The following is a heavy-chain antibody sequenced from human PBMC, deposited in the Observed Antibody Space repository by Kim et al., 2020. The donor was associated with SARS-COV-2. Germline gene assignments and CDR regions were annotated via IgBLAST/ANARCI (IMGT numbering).Heavy chain of an antibody. Sequence: SETLSLTCAVYGGSFSGYYWSWIRQPPGKGLEWIGEINHSGSTNYHPSLKSRVTISVDTSKNQFSLQLSSVTAADTAVYYCARDHITGNYYYGMDVWGQGTTVTVSS. D-gene: IGHD1-20*01. CDR1: GGSFSGYY. CDR2: INHSGST. CDR3: ARDHITGNYYYGMDV. J-gene: IGHJ6*02. V-gene: IGHV4-34*01.